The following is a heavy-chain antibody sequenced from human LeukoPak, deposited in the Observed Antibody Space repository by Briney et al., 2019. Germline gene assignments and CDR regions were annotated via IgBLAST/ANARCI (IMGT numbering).Heavy chain of an antibody. Sequence: PGGSLRLSCAASGFTFSSYWMHWVRQPPGNGLVWVSRIGSDGSTTTYADSVKGRFTISRDNAKNTLYLQMNSLRAEGTAVYYCARERSGSSGYYSAIDSWGQGTLVTVSS. CDR1: GFTFSSYW. CDR3: ARERSGSSGYYSAIDS. V-gene: IGHV3-74*01. CDR2: IGSDGSTT. J-gene: IGHJ4*02. D-gene: IGHD3-22*01.